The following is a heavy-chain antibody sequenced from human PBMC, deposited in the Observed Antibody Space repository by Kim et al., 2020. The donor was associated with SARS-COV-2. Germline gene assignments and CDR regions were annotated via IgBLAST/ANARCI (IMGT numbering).Heavy chain of an antibody. D-gene: IGHD6-6*01. V-gene: IGHV1-46*01. CDR3: ASWVGGYGTSLGVQYYSYGMDV. Sequence: ASVKVSCKASGYVFTSHYMHWVRQAPGQGLEWVGVINPSGGSTSYAQKFQGRVTMTRDTSTSTVYMELSSLRSEDTAIFYCASWVGGYGTSLGVQYYSYGMDVWGQGTTVTVSS. CDR1: GYVFTSHY. J-gene: IGHJ6*02. CDR2: INPSGGST.